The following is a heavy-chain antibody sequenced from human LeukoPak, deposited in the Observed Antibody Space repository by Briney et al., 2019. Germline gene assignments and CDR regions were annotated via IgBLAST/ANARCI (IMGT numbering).Heavy chain of an antibody. D-gene: IGHD7-27*01. CDR2: IHAGRGDT. Sequence: ASVKVSCKASGFTFTGHYMHWVRQAPGQGLEWMGWIHAGRGDTNYAQKFQGRFTMTRDTSINTLFMELSSLRSDDTAVYYCARDENWGPDYWGQGTLVTVCS. CDR3: ARDENWGPDY. J-gene: IGHJ4*02. V-gene: IGHV1-2*02. CDR1: GFTFTGHY.